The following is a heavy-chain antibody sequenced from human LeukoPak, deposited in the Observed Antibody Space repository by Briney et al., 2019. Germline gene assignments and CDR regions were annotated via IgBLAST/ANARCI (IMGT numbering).Heavy chain of an antibody. J-gene: IGHJ6*03. Sequence: SETLSLTYAVSGGSISSGGYSWSWIRQPPGKGLEWIGYIYHSGSTYYNPSLKSRVTISVDRSKNQFSLKLSSVTAADTAVYYCARVDADYYYYMDVWGKGTTVTVSS. CDR1: GGSISSGGYS. V-gene: IGHV4-30-2*01. CDR2: IYHSGST. D-gene: IGHD6-25*01. CDR3: ARVDADYYYYMDV.